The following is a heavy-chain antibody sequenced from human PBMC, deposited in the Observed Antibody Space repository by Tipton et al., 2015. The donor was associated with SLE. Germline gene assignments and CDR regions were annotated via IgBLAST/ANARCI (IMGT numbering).Heavy chain of an antibody. D-gene: IGHD2-21*01. CDR2: IVSDGSNT. CDR3: AKKGCGNMCGCMDV. J-gene: IGHJ6*02. CDR1: GFIFSNYV. Sequence: SLRLSCAASGFIFSNYVLHWVRQAPGKGLECVAFIVSDGSNTYIADSVKGRFTISRDNSKNTLHLEMNSLRPEDTAVYYCAKKGCGNMCGCMDVWGQGATVIVSS. V-gene: IGHV3-30*02.